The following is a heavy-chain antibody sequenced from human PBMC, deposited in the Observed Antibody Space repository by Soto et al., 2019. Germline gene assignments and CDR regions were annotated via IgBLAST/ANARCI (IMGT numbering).Heavy chain of an antibody. D-gene: IGHD6-19*01. Sequence: GGSLRLSCAASGFTFSDYDMSWIRQAPGKGLEWVSYISSSSSHTNYADSVKGRFTISRDNAKNSLYLQMNSLRAEDTAVYYCARGFDSSGQTIDYWGQGTLVTVSS. V-gene: IGHV3-11*06. CDR2: ISSSSSHT. CDR1: GFTFSDYD. CDR3: ARGFDSSGQTIDY. J-gene: IGHJ4*02.